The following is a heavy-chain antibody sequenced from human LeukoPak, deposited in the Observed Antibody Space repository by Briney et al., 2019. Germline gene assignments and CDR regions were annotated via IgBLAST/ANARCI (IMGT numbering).Heavy chain of an antibody. CDR3: ARHLAARLRNAFDI. CDR2: IYYSGST. J-gene: IGHJ3*02. V-gene: IGHV4-59*04. CDR1: GGSISSYY. Sequence: SETLSLTCTVSGGSISSYYWSWIRQPPGKGLEWIGYIYYSGSTYYNPSLKSRVTISVDTSKNQFSLKLSSVTAADTAVYYCARHLAARLRNAFDIWGQGTMVTVSS. D-gene: IGHD6-6*01.